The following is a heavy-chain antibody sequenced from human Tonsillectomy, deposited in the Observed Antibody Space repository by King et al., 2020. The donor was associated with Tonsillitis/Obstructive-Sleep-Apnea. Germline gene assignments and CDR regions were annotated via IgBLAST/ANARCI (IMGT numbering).Heavy chain of an antibody. Sequence: VQLVESGGDLVQPGGSLRLSCAASGFTFSNYAMGWVRQAPGKGLEWVSAFMSSGSTTYYADFVKGRFTISRDNSKNTLNLQMISLRAEDTAFYYCAKGYRAGSPAYYFYYMDVWGKGTTVTVSS. V-gene: IGHV3-23*04. J-gene: IGHJ6*03. D-gene: IGHD3-16*02. CDR1: GFTFSNYA. CDR2: FMSSGSTT. CDR3: AKGYRAGSPAYYFYYMDV.